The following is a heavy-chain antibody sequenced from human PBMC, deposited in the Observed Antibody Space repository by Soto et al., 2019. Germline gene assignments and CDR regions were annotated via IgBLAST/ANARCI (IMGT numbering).Heavy chain of an antibody. Sequence: SVKVSCKASGGTFSSYAISWVRQAPGQGLEWMGGIIPIFGTANYAQKFQGRVTITADESTSTAYMELSSLRSEDTAVYYCASPSYYYDSSFGDAFDIWGQGTMVTVSS. CDR3: ASPSYYYDSSFGDAFDI. D-gene: IGHD3-22*01. J-gene: IGHJ3*02. V-gene: IGHV1-69*13. CDR2: IIPIFGTA. CDR1: GGTFSSYA.